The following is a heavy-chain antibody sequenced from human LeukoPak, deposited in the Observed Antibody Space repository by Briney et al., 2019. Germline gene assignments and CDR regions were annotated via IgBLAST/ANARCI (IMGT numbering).Heavy chain of an antibody. Sequence: GRSLRLSCAASGFTFSSYGMHWVRQAPGKGLEWVAVISYDGSNKYYADSVKGRFTISRDNSKNTLYLQMNSLRAEDTAVYYCAKDFVAAAPDAFDIWGQGTMVTVSS. J-gene: IGHJ3*02. CDR2: ISYDGSNK. D-gene: IGHD6-13*01. CDR3: AKDFVAAAPDAFDI. CDR1: GFTFSSYG. V-gene: IGHV3-30*18.